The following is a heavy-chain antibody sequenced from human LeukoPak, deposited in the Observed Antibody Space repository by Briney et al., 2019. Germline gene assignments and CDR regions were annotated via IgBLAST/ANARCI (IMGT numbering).Heavy chain of an antibody. V-gene: IGHV4-38-2*01. J-gene: IGHJ6*04. CDR3: ARARCSSTSCYGANYYGMDV. D-gene: IGHD2-2*01. CDR2: IYHSGST. CDR1: GYSISSGYY. Sequence: SETLSLTCAVSGYSISSGYYWGWIRQPPGKGLEWIGEIYHSGSTNYNPSLKSRVTISVDKSKNQFSLKLSSVTAADTAVYYCARARCSSTSCYGANYYGMDVWGKGTTVTVSS.